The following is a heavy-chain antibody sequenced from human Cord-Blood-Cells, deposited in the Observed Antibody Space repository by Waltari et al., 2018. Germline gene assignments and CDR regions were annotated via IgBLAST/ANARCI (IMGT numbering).Heavy chain of an antibody. D-gene: IGHD6-6*01. CDR3: AILAARNAFDI. V-gene: IGHV4-34*01. J-gene: IGHJ3*02. CDR2: INHSGST. Sequence: QVQLQQWGAGLLKPSETLSLTCAVDGGSFSGYYWCWILQPPGKGLEWIGEINHSGSTNYNPSLKSRVTISVDTSKNQFSLKLSSVTAADTAVYYCAILAARNAFDIWGQGTMVTVSS. CDR1: GGSFSGYY.